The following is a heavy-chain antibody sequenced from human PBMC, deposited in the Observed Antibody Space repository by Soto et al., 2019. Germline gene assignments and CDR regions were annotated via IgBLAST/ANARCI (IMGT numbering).Heavy chain of an antibody. Sequence: QVQLVQSGAEVKKPGSSVKVSCKASGGTFSSYAISWVRQAPGQGREWMGGIIPIFGTATYGQKFQGRVTITADESTSTAYMELSSLRSEDTAVYYCARDVLSSQLGPYFDYWGQGTLVTVSS. CDR2: IIPIFGTA. CDR1: GGTFSSYA. J-gene: IGHJ4*02. CDR3: ARDVLSSQLGPYFDY. D-gene: IGHD6-6*01. V-gene: IGHV1-69*01.